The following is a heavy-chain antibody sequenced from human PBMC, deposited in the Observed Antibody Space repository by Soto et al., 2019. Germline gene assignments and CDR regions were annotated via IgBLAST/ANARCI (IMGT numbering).Heavy chain of an antibody. D-gene: IGHD2-15*01. J-gene: IGHJ3*01. CDR2: IYYSWTT. Sequence: PSETLSLTCTVSGDSISSGTYYWDWVRQPPGEGLEWIGSIYYSWTTSYNPSLESRVTMSLDTSNNQFFLNLTSVTAADTAVYYCARQILVNKDAFDVWGQGKLVT. CDR1: GDSISSGTYY. CDR3: ARQILVNKDAFDV. V-gene: IGHV4-39*01.